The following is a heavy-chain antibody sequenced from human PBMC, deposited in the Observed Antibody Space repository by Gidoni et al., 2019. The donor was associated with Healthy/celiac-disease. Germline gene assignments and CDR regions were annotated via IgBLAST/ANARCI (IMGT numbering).Heavy chain of an antibody. V-gene: IGHV4-59*01. CDR2: IYYSGST. CDR3: ARGVVAVAGRELYYFDY. Sequence: QVQLQESGPGLVKPSETLSLTCTVSGGSISSYYWSWIRQPPGKGREWIGYIYYSGSTNYNPSLKSRVTISVDTSKNQFSLKLSSVTAADTAVYYCARGVVAVAGRELYYFDYWGQGTLVTVSS. D-gene: IGHD6-19*01. CDR1: GGSISSYY. J-gene: IGHJ4*02.